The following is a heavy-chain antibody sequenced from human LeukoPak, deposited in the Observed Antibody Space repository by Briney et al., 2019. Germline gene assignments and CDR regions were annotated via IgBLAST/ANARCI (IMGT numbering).Heavy chain of an antibody. J-gene: IGHJ5*02. CDR1: GYTFTSYD. V-gene: IGHV1-8*01. Sequence: GASVKVSCKASGYTFTSYDINWVRQATGQGLEWMGWMNPNSGNTGYAQKFQGRVTMTRNTSISTAYMELSSLRSEDTAVYYCALGYYDILTGYRYNWFDPWGQGTLVTVSS. CDR2: MNPNSGNT. CDR3: ALGYYDILTGYRYNWFDP. D-gene: IGHD3-9*01.